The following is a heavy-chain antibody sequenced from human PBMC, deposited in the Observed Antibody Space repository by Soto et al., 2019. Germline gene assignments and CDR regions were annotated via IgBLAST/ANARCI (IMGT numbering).Heavy chain of an antibody. CDR3: ARTDFYGGNSALFDY. CDR1: GGSISSGGYY. V-gene: IGHV4-31*03. CDR2: IYYSGST. J-gene: IGHJ4*02. D-gene: IGHD2-21*02. Sequence: QVQLQESGPGLVKPSQTLSLTCTVSGGSISSGGYYWSLIRQHPGKGLEWIGYIYYSGSTYYNPSLKSRVTISVDTSKNQFSLKLSSVTAADTAVYYCARTDFYGGNSALFDYWGQGTLVTVSS.